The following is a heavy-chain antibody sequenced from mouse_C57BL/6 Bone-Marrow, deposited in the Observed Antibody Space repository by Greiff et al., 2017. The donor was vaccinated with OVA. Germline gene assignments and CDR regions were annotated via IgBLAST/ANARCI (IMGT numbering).Heavy chain of an antibody. Sequence: VQLKQSGGDLVKPGGSLKLSCAASGFTFSSYGMSWVRQTPDKRLEWVATISSGGSYTYYPDSVKGRFTISRDNAKNTLYLQMSSLKSEDTAMYYCASYDFRGYFDYWGQGTTLTVSS. CDR1: GFTFSSYG. D-gene: IGHD2-4*01. V-gene: IGHV5-6*01. CDR3: ASYDFRGYFDY. CDR2: ISSGGSYT. J-gene: IGHJ2*01.